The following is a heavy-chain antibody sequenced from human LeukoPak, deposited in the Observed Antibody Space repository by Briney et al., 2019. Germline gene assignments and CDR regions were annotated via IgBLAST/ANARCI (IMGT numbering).Heavy chain of an antibody. D-gene: IGHD3-3*02. Sequence: SVKVSCKASGGTFGSYAISWVRQAPGQGLEWMGRIIPILGIANYAQKFQGRVTITADKSTSTAYMELSSLRSEDTAVYYCARAPSFDWFDPWGQGTLVTVSS. CDR3: ARAPSFDWFDP. J-gene: IGHJ5*02. V-gene: IGHV1-69*04. CDR1: GGTFGSYA. CDR2: IIPILGIA.